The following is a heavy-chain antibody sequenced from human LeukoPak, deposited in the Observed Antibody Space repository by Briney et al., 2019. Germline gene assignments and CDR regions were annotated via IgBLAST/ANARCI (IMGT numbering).Heavy chain of an antibody. D-gene: IGHD2-2*01. V-gene: IGHV4-59*08. CDR3: ARVIGYCNSTSCFGYFDY. Sequence: SETLSLTCTVSGGSISSSYWSWIRQPPGKGLEWVGYIYYSGSTNYNPSLKSRVTTSVDTSKNQLSLKLSSVTAADTAVYYCARVIGYCNSTSCFGYFDYWGQGTLVTVSS. J-gene: IGHJ4*02. CDR1: GGSISSSY. CDR2: IYYSGST.